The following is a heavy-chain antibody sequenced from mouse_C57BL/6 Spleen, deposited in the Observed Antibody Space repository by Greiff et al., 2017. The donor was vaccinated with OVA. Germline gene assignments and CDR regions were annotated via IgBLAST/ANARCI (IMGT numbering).Heavy chain of an antibody. J-gene: IGHJ4*01. D-gene: IGHD2-3*01. V-gene: IGHV1-80*01. Sequence: QVQLKQSGAELVKPGASVKISCKASGYAFSSYWMNWVKQRPGKGLEWIGQIYPGDGDTNYNGKFKGKATLTADKSSSTAYMQLSSLTSEDSAVYFCARADGQTAMDYWGQGTSVTVSS. CDR2: IYPGDGDT. CDR1: GYAFSSYW. CDR3: ARADGQTAMDY.